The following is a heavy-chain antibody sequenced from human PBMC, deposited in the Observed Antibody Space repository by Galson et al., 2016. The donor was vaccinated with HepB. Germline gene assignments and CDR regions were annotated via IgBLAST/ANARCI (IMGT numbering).Heavy chain of an antibody. CDR1: GFTVSSNY. Sequence: LRLSCAASGFTVSSNYMNWVRQTPGKGLEWVSFISSGGTTYHAGSVKGRFTISRDKSKNKLYLQMNSLRSEDTAVYYCATATNFYRYYGMDVWGQGTTVIVSS. CDR2: ISSGGTT. J-gene: IGHJ6*02. CDR3: ATATNFYRYYGMDV. V-gene: IGHV3-53*01.